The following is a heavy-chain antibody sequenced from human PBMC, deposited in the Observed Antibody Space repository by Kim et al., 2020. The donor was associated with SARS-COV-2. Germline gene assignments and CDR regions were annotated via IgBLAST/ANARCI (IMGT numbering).Heavy chain of an antibody. CDR2: ISSSSYI. V-gene: IGHV3-21*01. CDR3: ASTKYYYGSGTNWGFDY. D-gene: IGHD3-10*01. CDR1: GFTFSSYS. Sequence: GGSLRLSCAASGFTFSSYSMNWVRQAPGKGLEWVSSISSSSYIYYADSVKGRFTISRDNAKNSLYLQMNSLRAEDTAVYYCASTKYYYGSGTNWGFDYWGQGTLVTVSS. J-gene: IGHJ4*02.